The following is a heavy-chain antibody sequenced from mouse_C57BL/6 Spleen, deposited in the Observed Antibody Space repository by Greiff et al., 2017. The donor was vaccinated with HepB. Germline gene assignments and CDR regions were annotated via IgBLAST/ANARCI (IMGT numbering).Heavy chain of an antibody. V-gene: IGHV5-4*01. J-gene: IGHJ2*01. CDR2: ISDGGSYT. D-gene: IGHD1-1*01. CDR1: GFTFSSYA. CDR3: ARDSPYYYGSKGWYFDY. Sequence: EVKLMESGGGLVKPGGSLKLSCAASGFTFSSYAMSWVRQTPEKRLEWVATISDGGSYTYYPDNVKGRFTISRDNAKNNLYLQMSHLKSEDTAMYYCARDSPYYYGSKGWYFDYWGQGTTLTVSS.